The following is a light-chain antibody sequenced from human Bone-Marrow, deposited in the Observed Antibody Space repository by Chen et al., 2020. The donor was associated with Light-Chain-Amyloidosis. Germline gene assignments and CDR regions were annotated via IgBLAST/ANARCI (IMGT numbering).Light chain of an antibody. CDR1: QTISSNY. CDR3: QQYGTSPLT. V-gene: IGKV3-20*01. CDR2: GSS. Sequence: EIVLTQSPGTLSLSPGEGANLSCRASQTISSNYLTWYQQKVGQSPRLLIYGSSSRATGIPDRFTGSVSGTYVTLTVNRLEPEDFAMYYGQQYGTSPLTFGGGTKVEIK. J-gene: IGKJ4*01.